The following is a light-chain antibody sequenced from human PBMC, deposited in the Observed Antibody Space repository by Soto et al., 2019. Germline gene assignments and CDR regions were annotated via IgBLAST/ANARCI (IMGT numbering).Light chain of an antibody. CDR1: QSVSTN. V-gene: IGKV3-15*01. J-gene: IGKJ4*01. CDR2: GAY. Sequence: EIVMTQSPATLSVSPGERAALSCRASQSVSTNLAWYQQKPGQAPRILIYGAYTRATGIPARFSGSGSGTEVTLTISSLQSEDFAVYYCQQYNNWPPLTFGGGTKVEIK. CDR3: QQYNNWPPLT.